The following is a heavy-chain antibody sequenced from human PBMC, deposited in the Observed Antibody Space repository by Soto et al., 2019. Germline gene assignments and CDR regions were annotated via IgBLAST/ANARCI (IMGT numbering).Heavy chain of an antibody. D-gene: IGHD5-12*01. J-gene: IGHJ5*02. CDR2: INHSGST. Sequence: PSETLSLTCAVYGVSFSGYYWSWIRQPPGKGLEWIGEINHSGSTNYNPSLKSRVTISVDTSKNQFSLKLSSVTAADTAVYYCARAGVVATIRSRFDPWGQGTLVTVSS. CDR3: ARAGVVATIRSRFDP. V-gene: IGHV4-34*01. CDR1: GVSFSGYY.